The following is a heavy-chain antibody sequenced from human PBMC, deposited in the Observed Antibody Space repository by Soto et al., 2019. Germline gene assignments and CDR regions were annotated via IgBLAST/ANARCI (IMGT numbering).Heavy chain of an antibody. CDR1: GGSISNSY. Sequence: PSETLSLTCSVSGGSISNSYRSWIRQSPEKGLEWIGYIYSSGSTNYNPSLKSRVTISVDTSKNQFSLKLTSVTAADTAVYYCATLPISTSWSPFDYWGQGTLVTVSS. D-gene: IGHD6-13*01. CDR2: IYSSGST. V-gene: IGHV4-59*08. CDR3: ATLPISTSWSPFDY. J-gene: IGHJ4*02.